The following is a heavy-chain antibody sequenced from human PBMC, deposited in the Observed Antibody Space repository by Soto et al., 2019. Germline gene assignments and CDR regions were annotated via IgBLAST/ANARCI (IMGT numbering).Heavy chain of an antibody. J-gene: IGHJ4*02. CDR2: IYDSGSP. Sequence: PSETLSLTCTISGGSISVYYWSWIRQSPGQGLEWIGYIYDSGSPCYNPSLKTRVTISADTSKNQISLKLTSATAADTAVYFCARGVGSSPPRYWGRGTLVTVSS. CDR1: GGSISVYY. CDR3: ARGVGSSPPRY. V-gene: IGHV4-59*01. D-gene: IGHD3-9*01.